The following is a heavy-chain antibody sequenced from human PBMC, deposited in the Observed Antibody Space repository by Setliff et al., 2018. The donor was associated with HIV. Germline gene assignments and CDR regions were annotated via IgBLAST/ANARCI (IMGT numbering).Heavy chain of an antibody. D-gene: IGHD6-19*01. V-gene: IGHV4-39*02. Sequence: PSETLSLTCTVSGGSVSTGNYYWNWIRLPPGKGLEWIGSMYYTGSTYYNPSLKSRVTISIDTSNNQFSLKLNSVTAADTAMYYCARDGGSSGWYFVLGYSDYWGPGTLVTVSS. J-gene: IGHJ4*02. CDR2: MYYTGST. CDR1: GGSVSTGNYY. CDR3: ARDGGSSGWYFVLGYSDY.